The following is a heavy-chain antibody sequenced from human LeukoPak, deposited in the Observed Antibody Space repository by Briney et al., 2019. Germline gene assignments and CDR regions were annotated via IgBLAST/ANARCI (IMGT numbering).Heavy chain of an antibody. Sequence: SETLSLTCTVSGGSISSYYWGWIRQPPGKGLEWIGYIYTSGSTNYNPSLKSRVTISVDTSKNQFSLKLSSVTAADTAVYYCARHGLERNPHYMDVWGKGTTVTVSS. CDR1: GGSISSYY. J-gene: IGHJ6*03. D-gene: IGHD1-14*01. CDR2: IYTSGST. CDR3: ARHGLERNPHYMDV. V-gene: IGHV4-4*09.